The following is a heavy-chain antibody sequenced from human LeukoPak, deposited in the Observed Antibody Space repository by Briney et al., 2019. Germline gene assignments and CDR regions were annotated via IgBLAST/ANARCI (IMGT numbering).Heavy chain of an antibody. Sequence: SGPALLKPTQTLTLTCTFSGFSLSTNGMCVSWIRQPPGKALEWLARIDWDDDKYYSTSLKTRLTISKDTSKNQVVLTMTNMDPVDTATYYCARMAAKIVAHAVHYWYFDLWGRGTLVTVSS. V-gene: IGHV2-70*11. CDR3: ARMAAKIVAHAVHYWYFDL. CDR2: IDWDDDK. D-gene: IGHD5-12*01. CDR1: GFSLSTNGMC. J-gene: IGHJ2*01.